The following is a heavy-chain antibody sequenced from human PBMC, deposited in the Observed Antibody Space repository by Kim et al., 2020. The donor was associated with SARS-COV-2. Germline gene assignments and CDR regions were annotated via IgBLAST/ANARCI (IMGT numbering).Heavy chain of an antibody. J-gene: IGHJ1*01. V-gene: IGHV3-11*05. CDR1: GFTFSDYY. CDR3: ARVHYDSSGYYEASWYFQH. Sequence: GGSLRLSCAASGFTFSDYYMSWIRQAPGKGLEWVSYISSSSSYTNYADSVKGRFTISRDNAKNSLYLQMNSLRAEDTAVYYCARVHYDSSGYYEASWYFQHWGQGTLVTVSS. CDR2: ISSSSSYT. D-gene: IGHD3-22*01.